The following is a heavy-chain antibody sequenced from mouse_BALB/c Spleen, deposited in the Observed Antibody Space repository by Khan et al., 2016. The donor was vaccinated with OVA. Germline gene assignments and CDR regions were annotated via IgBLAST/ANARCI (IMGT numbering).Heavy chain of an antibody. CDR1: GFTFSTYG. V-gene: IGHV5-6*01. CDR3: ARIAYYYDSEGFDY. D-gene: IGHD1-1*01. J-gene: IGHJ3*01. CDR2: VSTGGHYT. Sequence: EVELVESGGDVVKPGGSLKLSCAASGFTFSTYGMSWVRQTPDKRLEWVATVSTGGHYTYYPDTVTGRFTISRDNAKNTLYLKKNSLKSEDTAMFYSARIAYYYDSEGFDYWGQGTQVTVSA.